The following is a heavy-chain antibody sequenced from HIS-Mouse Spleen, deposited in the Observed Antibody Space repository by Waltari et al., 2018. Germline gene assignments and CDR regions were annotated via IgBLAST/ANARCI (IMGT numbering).Heavy chain of an antibody. Sequence: QVQLQQWCGGLCKPSETLSLTCAVYGGSCSGYYWSWIRQPPGKGLEWIGEINHSGSTNYNPSLKSRVTISVDTSKNQFSLKLSSVTAADTAVYYCARMGPASGSYGDYWGQGTLVTVSS. CDR1: GGSCSGYY. V-gene: IGHV4-34*01. CDR2: INHSGST. CDR3: ARMGPASGSYGDY. D-gene: IGHD1-26*01. J-gene: IGHJ4*02.